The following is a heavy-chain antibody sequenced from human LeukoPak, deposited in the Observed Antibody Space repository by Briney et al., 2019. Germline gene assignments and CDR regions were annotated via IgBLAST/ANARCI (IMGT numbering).Heavy chain of an antibody. CDR3: ARDGGRGRYYYGSGSLPAFDI. D-gene: IGHD3-10*01. Sequence: GGSLRLSCAASGFTFSSYWVSWVRQAPGKGLEWVANIKKDGSEKYYVDSVKGRFTISRDNAKNSLYLQMNSLRAEDTALYYCARDGGRGRYYYGSGSLPAFDIWGQGTMVTVSS. CDR2: IKKDGSEK. J-gene: IGHJ3*02. CDR1: GFTFSSYW. V-gene: IGHV3-7*03.